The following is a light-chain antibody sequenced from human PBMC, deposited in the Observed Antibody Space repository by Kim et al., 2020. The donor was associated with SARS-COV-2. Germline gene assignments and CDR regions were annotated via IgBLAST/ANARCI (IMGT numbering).Light chain of an antibody. CDR3: ATWDDRLNGQV. CDR1: RSNIGNNA. V-gene: IGLV1-36*01. Sequence: SQRVTSSCSGSRSNIGNNAVNWYQHLPGQPPKLLIYYDDLLASGVSDRFSGSRSGTSASLAISGLQSEDEADYYCATWDDRLNGQVFGGGTQLTVL. J-gene: IGLJ3*02. CDR2: YDD.